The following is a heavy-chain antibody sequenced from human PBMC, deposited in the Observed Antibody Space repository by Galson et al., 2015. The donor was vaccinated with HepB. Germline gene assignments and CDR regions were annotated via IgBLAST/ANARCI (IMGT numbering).Heavy chain of an antibody. CDR1: GGSISSSSYY. CDR3: AGGGTNWFDP. Sequence: TLSLTCTVSGGSISSSSYYWGWIRQPPGKGLEWIGSIYYSGSTYYNPSLKSRVTISADTSKNQFSLKLSSVTAADTAVYYCAGGGTNWFDPWGQGTLVTVSS. CDR2: IYYSGST. D-gene: IGHD1-1*01. J-gene: IGHJ5*02. V-gene: IGHV4-39*01.